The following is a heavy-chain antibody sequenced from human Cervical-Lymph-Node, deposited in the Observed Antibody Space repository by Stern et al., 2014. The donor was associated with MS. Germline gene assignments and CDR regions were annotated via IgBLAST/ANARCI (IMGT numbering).Heavy chain of an antibody. CDR3: ARVSYDFWSGYYPFDY. Sequence: QLQLQESGPGLVKPSQTLSLTCTVSGGSISSGGYYWSWIRPHPGKGLVWIGYIYYSGSTYYNPSLKSRVTISVDTSKNQFSLKLSSVTAADTAVYYCARVSYDFWSGYYPFDYWGQGTLVTVSS. J-gene: IGHJ4*02. CDR2: IYYSGST. D-gene: IGHD3-3*01. CDR1: GGSISSGGYY. V-gene: IGHV4-31*03.